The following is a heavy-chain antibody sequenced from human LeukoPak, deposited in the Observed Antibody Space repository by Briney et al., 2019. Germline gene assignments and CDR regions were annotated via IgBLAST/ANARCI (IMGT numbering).Heavy chain of an antibody. CDR2: IYYSGST. V-gene: IGHV4-59*01. J-gene: IGHJ4*02. Sequence: SETLSLTCTVSGGSISSYYWNWIRQPPGKGLEWIGYIYYSGSTNYNPSLKGRVTISVDTSKNQFSLKLSSVTAADTAVYYCARIHNWDYYFDYWGQETLVTVSS. D-gene: IGHD1-7*01. CDR1: GGSISSYY. CDR3: ARIHNWDYYFDY.